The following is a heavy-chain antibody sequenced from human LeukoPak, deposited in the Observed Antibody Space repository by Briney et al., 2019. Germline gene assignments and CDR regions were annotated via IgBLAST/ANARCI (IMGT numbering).Heavy chain of an antibody. D-gene: IGHD3-22*01. CDR2: IYTSGST. Sequence: SQTLSLTCTVSGGSISSGNYYWNWIRQPAGKGLEWIGRIYTSGSTNYNPSLKSRVTISVDTSKNQFSLKLSSVTAADTAVYYCARNSYDSSGYYSSFDYWGQGTLVTVSS. V-gene: IGHV4-61*02. J-gene: IGHJ4*02. CDR3: ARNSYDSSGYYSSFDY. CDR1: GGSISSGNYY.